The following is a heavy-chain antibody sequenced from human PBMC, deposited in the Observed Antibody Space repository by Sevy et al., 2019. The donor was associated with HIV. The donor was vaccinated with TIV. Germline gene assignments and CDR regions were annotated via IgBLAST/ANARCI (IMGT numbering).Heavy chain of an antibody. V-gene: IGHV3-33*01. D-gene: IGHD4-17*01. CDR2: ILFDGSNT. J-gene: IGHJ4*02. CDR1: GFTFSSYG. Sequence: GGSLRLACAASGFTFSSYGMHWVRQGAGKGLEWVAVILFDGSNTYYAESEKGRLTISRDIAKHTLHLQMSSLRAEDMAVYYCARDLESYDSGDYGPAFMPDYWGQGTLVTVSS. CDR3: ARDLESYDSGDYGPAFMPDY.